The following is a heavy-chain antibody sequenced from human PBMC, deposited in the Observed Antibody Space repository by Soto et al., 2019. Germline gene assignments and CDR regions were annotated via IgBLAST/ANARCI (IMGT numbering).Heavy chain of an antibody. Sequence: ELQLVESGRGLVRPGASLRLSCAASGFTLSYYWMHWVRQAPGKGLVWVSRIHSDGSSTTNADCVKRRFIIYRDNARNSADLQLRSLRCEATAVYYSSRGARGAFDLWGKGTVVTVSS. V-gene: IGHV3-74*01. D-gene: IGHD3-10*01. CDR2: IHSDGSST. CDR3: SRGARGAFDL. CDR1: GFTLSYYW. J-gene: IGHJ3*01.